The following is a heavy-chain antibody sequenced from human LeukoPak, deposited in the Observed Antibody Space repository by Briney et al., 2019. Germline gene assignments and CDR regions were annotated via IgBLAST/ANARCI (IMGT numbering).Heavy chain of an antibody. D-gene: IGHD2-15*01. J-gene: IGHJ3*02. CDR1: GFTFSSYA. V-gene: IGHV3-30-3*01. Sequence: GGSLRLSCAASGFTFSSYAMHWVRQAPGKGLEWVAVISYDGSNKYYADSVKGRFTISRDNSKNTLYLQMNSLRAEDTTVYYCARVPPVNTYCSGGSCYGGAFDIWGQGTMVTVSS. CDR2: ISYDGSNK. CDR3: ARVPPVNTYCSGGSCYGGAFDI.